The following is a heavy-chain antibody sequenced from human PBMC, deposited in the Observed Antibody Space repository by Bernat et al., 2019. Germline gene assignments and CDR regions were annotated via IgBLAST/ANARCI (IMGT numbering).Heavy chain of an antibody. CDR1: GFTFSSYG. J-gene: IGHJ4*02. CDR2: ISYDGSNK. D-gene: IGHD6-13*01. Sequence: QVQLVESGGGVVQPGRSLRLSCAASGFTFSSYGMHWVRQAPGKGLEWVAVISYDGSNKYYADTVKGRFTISRCNSKNRLYLQMNSLSAEDTAVYYYAKDGSGAAAGVLSYYFDYWGQGTLVTVSS. V-gene: IGHV3-30*18. CDR3: AKDGSGAAAGVLSYYFDY.